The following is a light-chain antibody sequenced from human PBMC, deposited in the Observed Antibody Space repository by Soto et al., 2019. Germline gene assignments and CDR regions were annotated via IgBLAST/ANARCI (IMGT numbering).Light chain of an antibody. Sequence: IVLTQSPGTLSLSPVERATLSCRASQSVSSSYLSWYPQKPGQALRLLIYGASTRATGIPARFSGSVSGTDFTLSISSLQPEDFAVYFWQQDYNLPWTVGQGTRMDIK. CDR2: GAS. CDR1: QSVSSSY. V-gene: IGKV3D-7*01. J-gene: IGKJ1*01. CDR3: QQDYNLPWT.